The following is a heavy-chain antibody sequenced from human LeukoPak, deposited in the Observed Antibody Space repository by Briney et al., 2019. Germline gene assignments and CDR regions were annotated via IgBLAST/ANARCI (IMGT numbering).Heavy chain of an antibody. Sequence: PSETLSLTCTVSGGSISSYYWSWIRQPPGKGLEWIGYIYYSGSTNYNPSLKSRVTISVDTSKNQFSLKLSSVTAADTAVYYCARAQYYYDSSGFRFPNAFDIWGQGTMVTASS. J-gene: IGHJ3*02. CDR3: ARAQYYYDSSGFRFPNAFDI. V-gene: IGHV4-59*01. CDR1: GGSISSYY. CDR2: IYYSGST. D-gene: IGHD3-22*01.